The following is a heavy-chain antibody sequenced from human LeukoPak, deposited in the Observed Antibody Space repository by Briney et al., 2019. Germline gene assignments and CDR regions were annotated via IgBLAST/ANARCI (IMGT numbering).Heavy chain of an antibody. J-gene: IGHJ4*02. CDR2: IRYDERNK. Sequence: GGSLRLSCEASGFTFSSYAMHWVRQAPGKGLEWVAFIRYDERNKYYSDSVKGRFTISRDNSKNTLYLQMNSLRAEDTAVFYCARGPKFAIRMIVVVTKGHFDYWGQGTLVTVSS. CDR3: ARGPKFAIRMIVVVTKGHFDY. D-gene: IGHD3-22*01. V-gene: IGHV3-30*02. CDR1: GFTFSSYA.